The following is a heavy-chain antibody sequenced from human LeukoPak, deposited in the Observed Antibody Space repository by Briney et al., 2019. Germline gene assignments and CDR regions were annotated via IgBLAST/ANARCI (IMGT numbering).Heavy chain of an antibody. CDR1: GYTFTGYY. V-gene: IGHV1-2*02. CDR3: ARSGFSTGFYMDF. J-gene: IGHJ4*02. D-gene: IGHD6-19*01. CDR2: IDPPSGAT. Sequence: ASVQVSCKASGYTFTGYYIHWVRQAPGKGLEWMGWIDPPSGATNYAQKFQDTVTMTRDTSIGTAYMEVRRLKSDDTAVYYCARSGFSTGFYMDFWGQGTLVPVSS.